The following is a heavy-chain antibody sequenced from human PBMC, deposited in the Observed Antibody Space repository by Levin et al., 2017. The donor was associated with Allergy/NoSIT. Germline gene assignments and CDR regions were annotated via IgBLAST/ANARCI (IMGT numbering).Heavy chain of an antibody. Sequence: GGSLRLSCKGSGYPFTSYWIAWVRQMPGKGLEWMATIYPGDSDTCYRPSFQGQVTISADKSNSTAYLQRNSLKASDRAVYYCARSDCSSSSCYAESWVAPWGQGTLVTVSS. CDR1: GYPFTSYW. J-gene: IGHJ5*02. CDR3: ARSDCSSSSCYAESWVAP. V-gene: IGHV5-51*01. D-gene: IGHD2-2*01. CDR2: IYPGDSDT.